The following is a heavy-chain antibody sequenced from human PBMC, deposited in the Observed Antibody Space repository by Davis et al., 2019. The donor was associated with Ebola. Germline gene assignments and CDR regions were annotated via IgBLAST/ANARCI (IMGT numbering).Heavy chain of an antibody. CDR3: GGGGVAGLDS. Sequence: AASVKVSCKASGYTFTGYYMHWVRQAPGQGLEWMGCINPNSGGTNYAEKFQDWVTVTRDTAISTAYMELSRLRSNDTDVDYCGGGGVAGLDSWGQGTLVTVSS. V-gene: IGHV1-2*04. CDR1: GYTFTGYY. CDR2: INPNSGGT. J-gene: IGHJ4*02. D-gene: IGHD6-19*01.